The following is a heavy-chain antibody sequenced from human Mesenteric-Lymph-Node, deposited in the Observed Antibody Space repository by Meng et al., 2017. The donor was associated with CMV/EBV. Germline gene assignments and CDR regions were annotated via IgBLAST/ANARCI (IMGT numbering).Heavy chain of an antibody. CDR1: GFTFDVYA. Sequence: GESLKISCAASGFTFDVYAMHWVRQAPGKGLEWVSLISWDGGSTYYADSVKGRFTISRDNSKNSLYLQMNSLRAEDTALYYCAKDIRRHSYYYGMDVWGQGTTVTVSS. CDR3: AKDIRRHSYYYGMDV. CDR2: ISWDGGST. J-gene: IGHJ6*02. V-gene: IGHV3-43D*03.